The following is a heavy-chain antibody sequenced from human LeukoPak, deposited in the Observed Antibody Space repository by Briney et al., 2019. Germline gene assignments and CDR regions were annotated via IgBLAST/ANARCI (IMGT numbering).Heavy chain of an antibody. J-gene: IGHJ3*02. Sequence: SETLSLTCTVSGGSISSYYWSWIRQPPGKGLEWIGRIYTSGSTNYNPSLKSRVTISVDTSKNQFSLKLSSVTAADTAVYYCASDRIEVDAFDIWGQGTMVTVSS. V-gene: IGHV4-4*08. CDR1: GGSISSYY. CDR2: IYTSGST. CDR3: ASDRIEVDAFDI. D-gene: IGHD2-15*01.